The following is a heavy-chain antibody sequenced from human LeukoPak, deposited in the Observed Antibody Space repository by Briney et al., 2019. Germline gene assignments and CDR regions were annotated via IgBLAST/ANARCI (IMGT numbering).Heavy chain of an antibody. V-gene: IGHV4-30-4*01. CDR3: ARSGEGGGYYFDY. CDR1: GGSISSGDYF. CDR2: ISHSGYT. J-gene: IGHJ4*02. Sequence: SETLSLTCTVSGGSISSGDYFWSWIRQPPGKGLEWIGYISHSGYTSYNPSLKSRVTISVDTSKNQFSLKLSSVTAADTAVYYCARSGEGGGYYFDYWGQGTPVTVSS. D-gene: IGHD2-15*01.